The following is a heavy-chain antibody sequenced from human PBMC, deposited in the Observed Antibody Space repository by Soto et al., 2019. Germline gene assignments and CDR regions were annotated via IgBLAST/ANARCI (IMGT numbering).Heavy chain of an antibody. J-gene: IGHJ4*02. Sequence: EVQWLESGGGLVQPGGSLRLSCAASGFTISSYGMTWVRQAPGQGLEWVSAISSSGGTTYYADSVKGRFTISRDNSRDTLSLQMNSLRAEDTAIYYCARGASSHDYWGQGTLVTVSS. CDR1: GFTISSYG. CDR3: ARGASSHDY. V-gene: IGHV3-23*01. CDR2: ISSSGGTT. D-gene: IGHD5-12*01.